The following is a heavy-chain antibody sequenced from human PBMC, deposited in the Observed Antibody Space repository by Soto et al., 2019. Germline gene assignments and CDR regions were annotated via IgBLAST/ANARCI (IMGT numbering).Heavy chain of an antibody. D-gene: IGHD6-19*01. J-gene: IGHJ4*02. CDR3: ARGRSGWYNFDY. Sequence: QVQLVQSGAEVKKPGASVKVSCKASGYTFTSYYMHWVRQAPGQGLEWMGIINPSGGSTSYAQKFPGRXXMXRXXSTSTVYMELSSLRSEDTAVYYCARGRSGWYNFDYWGQGTLVTVSS. CDR1: GYTFTSYY. CDR2: INPSGGST. V-gene: IGHV1-46*01.